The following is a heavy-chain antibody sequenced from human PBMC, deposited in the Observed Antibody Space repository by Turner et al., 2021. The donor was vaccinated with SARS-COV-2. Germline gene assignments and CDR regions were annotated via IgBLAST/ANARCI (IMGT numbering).Heavy chain of an antibody. V-gene: IGHV3-9*01. D-gene: IGHD3-10*01. J-gene: IGHJ6*02. Sequence: EVQLVESGGGLVQPGRTLRLSCAASGFSFDDYAMHWARQAPGKGLELVSTISWNSGSRGYADSVKGRFTISRDNAKNSLYLQMNSLRAEDTALYYCAKDMVRGLIYHYYGMDVWGQGTTVTVSS. CDR2: ISWNSGSR. CDR1: GFSFDDYA. CDR3: AKDMVRGLIYHYYGMDV.